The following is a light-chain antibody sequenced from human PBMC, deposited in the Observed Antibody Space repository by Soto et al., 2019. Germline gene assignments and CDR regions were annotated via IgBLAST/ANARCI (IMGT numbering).Light chain of an antibody. V-gene: IGKV1-39*01. CDR1: QTINSY. CDR3: QKSYSTFKT. CDR2: AAS. J-gene: IGKJ1*01. Sequence: DVQMTQSPSSLSASVGDIVTITYRASQTINSYLNWYQQKPGKAPKLLIYAASSLKSGVPSRFSGSGSGTNFTLTISNLQPEDFATYYCQKSYSTFKTFGQGTKVDIK.